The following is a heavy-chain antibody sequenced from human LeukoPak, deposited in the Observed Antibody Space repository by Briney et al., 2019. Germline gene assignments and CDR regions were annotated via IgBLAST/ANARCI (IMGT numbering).Heavy chain of an antibody. CDR1: GFTFSSYE. CDR3: ARDLEGGWFDP. D-gene: IGHD3-16*01. Sequence: GGSLRLSCAASGFTFSSYEMTWVRQAPGKGLEWVSYISSSGSTIYYADSVKGRFTISRDNAKNSLYLQMNSLRAEDTAVYYCARDLEGGWFDPWGQGTLVTVSS. CDR2: ISSSGSTI. J-gene: IGHJ5*02. V-gene: IGHV3-48*03.